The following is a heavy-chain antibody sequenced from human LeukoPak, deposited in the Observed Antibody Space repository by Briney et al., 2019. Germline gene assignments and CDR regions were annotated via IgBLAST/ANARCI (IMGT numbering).Heavy chain of an antibody. Sequence: SGGSLRLSCVASGFTFGTYGMHWVRQAPGKGLEWVTYIHYDGSITYYADSVKGRFTISRDTSKNTLYVQMNSLRVDDTALYYCVKDGKLQVGDDSWGQGILVTVSS. D-gene: IGHD3-10*01. CDR1: GFTFGTYG. CDR2: IHYDGSIT. CDR3: VKDGKLQVGDDS. V-gene: IGHV3-30*02. J-gene: IGHJ5*01.